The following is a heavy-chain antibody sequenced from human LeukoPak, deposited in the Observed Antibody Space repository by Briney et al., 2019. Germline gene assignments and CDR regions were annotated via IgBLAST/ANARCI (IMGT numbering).Heavy chain of an antibody. Sequence: GASVTVFCKASGYTFTSYYMHWVRQAPGQGPEWMGIINPSGGSTSYAQKFQGRVTMTRDTSTSTVYMELSSLRSEDTAVYYCASARDTSGYYSWGQGTLVTVSS. V-gene: IGHV1-46*01. CDR1: GYTFTSYY. CDR2: INPSGGST. J-gene: IGHJ4*02. CDR3: ASARDTSGYYS. D-gene: IGHD3-22*01.